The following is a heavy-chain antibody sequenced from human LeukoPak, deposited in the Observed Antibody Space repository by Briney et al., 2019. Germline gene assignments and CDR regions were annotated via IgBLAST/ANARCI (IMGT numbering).Heavy chain of an antibody. CDR3: ARHEKLGQFDY. CDR1: SGSISSYY. CDR2: VHYSGSA. Sequence: SETLSLTCTVSSGSISSYYWSWIRQPPGKGLEWIGYVHYSGSANYNPSLKSRVTISVDTSKNQFSLKLSSVTAADTAVYYCARHEKLGQFDYWGQGTLVTVSS. D-gene: IGHD3-10*01. V-gene: IGHV4-59*08. J-gene: IGHJ4*02.